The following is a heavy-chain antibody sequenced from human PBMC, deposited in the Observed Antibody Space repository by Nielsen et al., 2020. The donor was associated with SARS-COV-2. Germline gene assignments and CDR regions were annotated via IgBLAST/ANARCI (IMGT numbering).Heavy chain of an antibody. CDR3: ATDIAAAGTRDWFDP. J-gene: IGHJ5*02. V-gene: IGHV3-30*03. Sequence: GESLKISCAASGFTFSSYGMHWVRQAPGKGLEWVAVISYDGSNKYYADSVKGRFTISRDNSKNTLYLQMNSLRAEDTAVYYCATDIAAAGTRDWFDPWGQGTLVTVSS. D-gene: IGHD6-13*01. CDR2: ISYDGSNK. CDR1: GFTFSSYG.